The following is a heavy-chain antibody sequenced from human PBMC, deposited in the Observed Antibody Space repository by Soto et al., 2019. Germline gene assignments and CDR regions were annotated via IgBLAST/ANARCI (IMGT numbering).Heavy chain of an antibody. CDR1: GFTFSSYG. J-gene: IGHJ6*02. CDR3: ARGYSSGWYGPGFYYYYGMDV. CDR2: IWYDGSNK. Sequence: GGSLRLSCAASGFTFSSYGMHWVRQAPGKGLEWVAVIWYDGSNKYYADSVKGRFTISRDNSKNTLYLQMNSLRAEDTAVYYCARGYSSGWYGPGFYYYYGMDVWGQGTTVTVSS. V-gene: IGHV3-33*01. D-gene: IGHD6-19*01.